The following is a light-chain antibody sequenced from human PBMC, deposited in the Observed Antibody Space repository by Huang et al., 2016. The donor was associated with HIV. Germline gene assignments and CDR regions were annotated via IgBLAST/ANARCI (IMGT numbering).Light chain of an antibody. CDR1: QSVAKH. CDR3: HHYSNWPPTWT. CDR2: GAS. J-gene: IGKJ1*01. Sequence: EIVMTQSPATLSVSPGERATLSCRASQSVAKHFAWYQKKPDQAPRLLIYGASPRATGIPARCSGSGSGTKFTLTISRLQSEDFAVYYCHHYSNWPPTWTFGQGTKVGIK. V-gene: IGKV3-15*01.